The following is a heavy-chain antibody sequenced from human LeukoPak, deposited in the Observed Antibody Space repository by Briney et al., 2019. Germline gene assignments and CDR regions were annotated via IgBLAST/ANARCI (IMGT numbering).Heavy chain of an antibody. CDR2: IYTSGST. CDR1: GGSISSYY. CDR3: ARVRSIAAAGLFDY. J-gene: IGHJ4*02. D-gene: IGHD6-13*01. Sequence: ASETLSLTCTGSGGSISSYYWNWIRQPAGKGLEWIGRIYTSGSTNYNPSLKSRVTMSVDTSKNQFSLKLSSVTAADTAVYYCARVRSIAAAGLFDYWGQGTLVTVSS. V-gene: IGHV4-4*07.